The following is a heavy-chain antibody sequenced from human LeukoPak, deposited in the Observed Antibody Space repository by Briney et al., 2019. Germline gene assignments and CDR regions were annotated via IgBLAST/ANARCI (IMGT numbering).Heavy chain of an antibody. Sequence: GGSLRLSCAASGFTFSSYAMHWVRQAPGKGLEWVAVISYDGSNKYYADSVKGRFTISRDNAKNSLYLQMNSLRAEDTAVYYCARVAELSELDLYYFDYWGQGTLVTVSS. CDR2: ISYDGSNK. J-gene: IGHJ4*02. D-gene: IGHD1-26*01. V-gene: IGHV3-30-3*01. CDR3: ARVAELSELDLYYFDY. CDR1: GFTFSSYA.